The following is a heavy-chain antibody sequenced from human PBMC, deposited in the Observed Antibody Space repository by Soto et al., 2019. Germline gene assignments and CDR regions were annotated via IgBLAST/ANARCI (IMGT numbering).Heavy chain of an antibody. V-gene: IGHV3-23*01. J-gene: IGHJ4*02. D-gene: IGHD3-22*01. CDR1: AFSFSSYS. CDR2: ITGSGDKT. CDR3: ATMRGFFEF. Sequence: GGSLRLSSAATSAFSFSSYSMSWVRQTPGKGLELVSAITGSGDKTYYADSVEGRFTISRDNSKDTHYLQMSSLRAEDTAIYYCATMRGFFEFWGQGTLVTVSS.